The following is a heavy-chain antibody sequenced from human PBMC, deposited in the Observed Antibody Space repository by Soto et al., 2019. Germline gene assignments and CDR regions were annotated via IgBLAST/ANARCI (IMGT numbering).Heavy chain of an antibody. CDR2: ISGSGDTT. CDR3: ARAQSLYCSGGSCYAFDI. J-gene: IGHJ3*02. CDR1: GFTFSSYA. D-gene: IGHD2-15*01. Sequence: EVQVLESGGDLVQPGGSLRLSCAASGFTFSSYAMTWVRQAPGRGLEWVSSISGSGDTTYYADSVEGRFTISRDNSKNTLYLQMNSLRAEDTAVYYCARAQSLYCSGGSCYAFDIWGQGTMVTVSS. V-gene: IGHV3-23*01.